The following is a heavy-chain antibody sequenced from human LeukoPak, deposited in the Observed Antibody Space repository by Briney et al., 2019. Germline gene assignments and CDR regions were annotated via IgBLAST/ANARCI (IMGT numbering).Heavy chain of an antibody. CDR2: INHSGST. J-gene: IGHJ6*04. D-gene: IGHD2-2*01. V-gene: IGHV4-34*01. Sequence: SETLSLTCAVYGGSFSGYYWSWIRQPPGKGLEWIGEINHSGSTNYNPSLKSRVTISVDTSKNQFSLKLSSVTAADTAVYYCAREREIGYCSSTSRLKGWPTYGMDVWGKGTTVTVSS. CDR1: GGSFSGYY. CDR3: AREREIGYCSSTSRLKGWPTYGMDV.